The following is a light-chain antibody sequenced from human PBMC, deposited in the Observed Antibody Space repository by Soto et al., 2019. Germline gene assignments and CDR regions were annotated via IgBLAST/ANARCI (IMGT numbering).Light chain of an antibody. CDR1: SSNIGAGYD. CDR3: HSYDSTLSASI. CDR2: GNT. V-gene: IGLV1-40*01. Sequence: QSVLTQPPSVSGAPVQRVTISCTGSSSNIGAGYDVHWYHQLPGTAPKLLIFGNTNRPSGVPDRFSGSKSGTSASLAINGLQADDEANYYCHSYDSTLSASIFGGGTKVTVL. J-gene: IGLJ2*01.